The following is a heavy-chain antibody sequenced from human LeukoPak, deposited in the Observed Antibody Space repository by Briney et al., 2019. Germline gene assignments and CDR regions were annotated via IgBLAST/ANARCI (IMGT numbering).Heavy chain of an antibody. J-gene: IGHJ4*02. CDR3: AKLTTS. V-gene: IGHV3-23*01. CDR1: EFTVSSNH. Sequence: GGSLRLSCAVSEFTVSSNHMSWVRQPPGKGLEWVAVTVGGGDGTYYADSVKGRFTISRDNSNNTLYLQMNSLRAEDTAVYYCAKLTTSWGQGTLVTVSS. D-gene: IGHD4-11*01. CDR2: TVGGGDGT.